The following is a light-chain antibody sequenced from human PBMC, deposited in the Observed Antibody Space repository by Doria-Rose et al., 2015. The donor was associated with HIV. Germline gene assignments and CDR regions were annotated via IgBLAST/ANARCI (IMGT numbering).Light chain of an antibody. J-gene: IGKJ1*01. CDR1: QSFSSTY. V-gene: IGKV3-20*01. Sequence: DIVMTQSPGTLSLSPGERATLSCRASQSFSSTYLAWYQQKPGQAPSLLIYDGSTRATGIPDRFSASGSGTAFTLTINRLEPEDFALYYCHQYGTSWTFGQGTKVEI. CDR2: DGS. CDR3: HQYGTSWT.